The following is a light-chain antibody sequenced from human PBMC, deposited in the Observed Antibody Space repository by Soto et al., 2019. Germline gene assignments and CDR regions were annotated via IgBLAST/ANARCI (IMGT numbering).Light chain of an antibody. Sequence: EIVLTQSPCTLSLSPGERATLSCRASQSGSSSFLAWYQQRPGQAPRLLIYAASNTAPGIPDRFSGSGPGTDFTLTISRLEPEDFAVYYCQQRSNWPPTFGQGTKVDIK. CDR1: QSGSSSF. CDR3: QQRSNWPPT. J-gene: IGKJ1*01. V-gene: IGKV3D-20*02. CDR2: AAS.